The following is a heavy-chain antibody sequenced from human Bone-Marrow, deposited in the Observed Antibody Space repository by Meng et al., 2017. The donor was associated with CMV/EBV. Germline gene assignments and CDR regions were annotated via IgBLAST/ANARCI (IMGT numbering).Heavy chain of an antibody. J-gene: IGHJ6*01. CDR3: AKDYQRSSPYGMDV. CDR2: IRYDGSNK. V-gene: IGHV3-30*02. D-gene: IGHD1-26*01. CDR1: GFTFSSYG. Sequence: GASLKISCAASGFTFSSYGMHWVRQAPGKGLEWVAFIRYDGSNKYYADSVKGRFTISRDNSKSTLYLQMNSLRAEDTAVYYCAKDYQRSSPYGMDVWGQGTTVTFYS.